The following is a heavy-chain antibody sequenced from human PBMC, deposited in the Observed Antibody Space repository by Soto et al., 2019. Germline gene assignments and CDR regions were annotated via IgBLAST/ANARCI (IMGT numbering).Heavy chain of an antibody. Sequence: QVQLQESGPGLVKPSGTLSLTCAVSGGSFSSSDWWSWVRQSPGQGLEWIGQIYHGENTNYNPSLQSRIPISVGTSKTHFSLNLTSVTAADTAVYYWARAGREYCSGYRGHSGLYGMDVWGQGTAVTVSS. D-gene: IGHD2-15*01. CDR3: ARAGREYCSGYRGHSGLYGMDV. V-gene: IGHV4-4*02. CDR1: GGSFSSSDW. J-gene: IGHJ6*02. CDR2: IYHGENT.